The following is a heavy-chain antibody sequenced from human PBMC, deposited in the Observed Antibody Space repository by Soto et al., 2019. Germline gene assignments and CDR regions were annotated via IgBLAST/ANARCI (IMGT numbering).Heavy chain of an antibody. CDR2: ISAGGNTK. V-gene: IGHV3-30*18. J-gene: IGHJ4*02. Sequence: QVQLVESGGGVVQPGTSLRLACAASGFTLSNIGMQWVRQAPGKGLEWVAVISAGGNTKYYADSVKGRFTISRDNSKNTLFLQMNSLRTEDTAVYYCAKESGGERDAAYFDLWGQGTLVTVSA. CDR3: AKESGGERDAAYFDL. D-gene: IGHD2-21*01. CDR1: GFTLSNIG.